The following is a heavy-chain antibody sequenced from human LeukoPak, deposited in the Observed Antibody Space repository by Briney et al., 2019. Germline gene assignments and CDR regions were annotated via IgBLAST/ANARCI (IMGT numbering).Heavy chain of an antibody. Sequence: GASVKVSCTASGYTFTNYALNWVRQTPGQGLEWMGWINTNTGHPTYGQGFTARFVFSLDTSVSTAFLQISTLKPADTAIYYCATSLGAGSDAFALWGQGTMVTVSS. CDR2: INTNTGHP. CDR1: GYTFTNYA. CDR3: ATSLGAGSDAFAL. V-gene: IGHV7-4-1*02. D-gene: IGHD1-1*01. J-gene: IGHJ3*01.